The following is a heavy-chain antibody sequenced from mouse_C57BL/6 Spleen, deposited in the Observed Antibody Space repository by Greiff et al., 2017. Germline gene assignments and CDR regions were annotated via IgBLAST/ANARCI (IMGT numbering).Heavy chain of an antibody. CDR1: GYTFTSYW. CDR2: INPSNGGT. D-gene: IGHD1-1*01. CDR3: AREYYYGSSYGCYFDV. J-gene: IGHJ1*03. Sequence: VQLQQPGAELVKPGASVKLSCKASGYTFTSYWMHWVKQRPGQGLEWIGNINPSNGGTNYNEKFKSKATLTVDKSSSPAYMQHSSLTSEDSAVYYCAREYYYGSSYGCYFDVWGTGTTVTVSS. V-gene: IGHV1-53*01.